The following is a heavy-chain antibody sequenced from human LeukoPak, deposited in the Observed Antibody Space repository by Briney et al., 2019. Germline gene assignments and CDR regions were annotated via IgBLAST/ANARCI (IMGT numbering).Heavy chain of an antibody. V-gene: IGHV3-11*04. CDR3: ARDHFSYINSPGPFFDY. CDR2: ISSSGSTI. J-gene: IGHJ4*02. Sequence: GGSLRLSCAASGFTFSDYYMSWIRQAPGKGLEWVSYISSSGSTIYYADSVKGRFTISRDNSKNTLYLQMNSLRAEDTAVYYCARDHFSYINSPGPFFDYWGQGTLVTVSS. CDR1: GFTFSDYY. D-gene: IGHD1-1*01.